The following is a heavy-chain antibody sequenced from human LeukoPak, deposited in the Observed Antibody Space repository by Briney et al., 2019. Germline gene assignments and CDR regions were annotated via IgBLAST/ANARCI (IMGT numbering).Heavy chain of an antibody. CDR1: GYTFTSYD. D-gene: IGHD3-16*01. V-gene: IGHV1-8*01. CDR3: ARGRYPYRMLGLG. Sequence: ASVTVSCKASGYTFTSYDINWVRQATGQGLEWMGWMNPNSGNTGYAQKFQGRVTMTRNTSISTAYMELSSLRSEDTAVYCCARGRYPYRMLGLGWGQGTLVTVSS. CDR2: MNPNSGNT. J-gene: IGHJ4*02.